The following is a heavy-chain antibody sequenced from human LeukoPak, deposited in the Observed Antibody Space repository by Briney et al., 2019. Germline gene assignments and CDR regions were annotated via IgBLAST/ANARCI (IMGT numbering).Heavy chain of an antibody. D-gene: IGHD3-22*01. CDR2: INSDGSST. Sequence: PGGSLRLSCAASGFTFSSYSMNWVRQAPGKGLVWVSRINSDGSSTSYADSTKGRFTISRDNAKNTLYLQMNSLRAEDTAVHYCARDYYDSSGYYSCDYWGQGTLVTVSS. CDR1: GFTFSSYS. V-gene: IGHV3-74*01. J-gene: IGHJ4*02. CDR3: ARDYYDSSGYYSCDY.